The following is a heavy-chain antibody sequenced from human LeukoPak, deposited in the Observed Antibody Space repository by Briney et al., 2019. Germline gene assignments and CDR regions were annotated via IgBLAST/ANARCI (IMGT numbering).Heavy chain of an antibody. D-gene: IGHD6-19*01. Sequence: GASVKVSCKASGGTFSSYAISWVRQAPGQGLEWMGGIIPIFGTANYAQKFQGRVTITADESTSTAYMELSSLRSEDTAVYYCARAGQSVAGTGAFDIWGQGTMVTVSS. J-gene: IGHJ3*02. V-gene: IGHV1-69*13. CDR1: GGTFSSYA. CDR2: IIPIFGTA. CDR3: ARAGQSVAGTGAFDI.